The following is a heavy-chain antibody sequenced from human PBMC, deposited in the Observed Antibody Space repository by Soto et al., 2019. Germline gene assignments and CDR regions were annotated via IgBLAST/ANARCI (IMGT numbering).Heavy chain of an antibody. J-gene: IGHJ5*02. D-gene: IGHD3-9*01. CDR3: ARVGPYPGYQMGGWFDP. CDR1: GYTFTSYG. V-gene: IGHV1-18*01. Sequence: QVQLVQSGAEVKKPGASVKVSCKASGYTFTSYGISWVRQAPGQGLEWVGWISAYNGNTNYAQKVQGRVPMTTDTSTSTAYMELRSLRSDDTAVYYCARVGPYPGYQMGGWFDPWGQGTLVTVSS. CDR2: ISAYNGNT.